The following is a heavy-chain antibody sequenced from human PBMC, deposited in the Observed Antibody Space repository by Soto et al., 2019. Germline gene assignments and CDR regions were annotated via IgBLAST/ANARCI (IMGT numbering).Heavy chain of an antibody. V-gene: IGHV4-61*01. D-gene: IGHD5-18*01. CDR1: GDSVTSGNYY. CDR3: ARIPVDTSMIDWLDP. CDR2: IHYSGNT. J-gene: IGHJ5*01. Sequence: SETLSLTCTVSGDSVTSGNYYWSWIRQPPGKGLEWIGYIHYSGNTNYSPSLKSRVTMSLDRSNNQFSLTLSSVTAADTAVYYCARIPVDTSMIDWLDPWGKGIRVTV.